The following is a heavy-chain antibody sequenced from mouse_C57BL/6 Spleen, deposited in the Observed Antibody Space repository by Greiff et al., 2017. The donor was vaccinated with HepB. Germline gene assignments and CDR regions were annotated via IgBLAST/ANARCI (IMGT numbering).Heavy chain of an antibody. CDR2: INPNNGGT. J-gene: IGHJ2*01. CDR1: GYTFTDYN. Sequence: EVQRVESGPELVKPGASVKMSCKASGYTFTDYNMHWVKQSHGKSLEWIGYINPNNGGTSYNQKFKGKATLTVNKSSSTAYMELRSLTSEDSAVYYCARELGRFDYWGQGTTLTVSS. CDR3: ARELGRFDY. D-gene: IGHD4-1*01. V-gene: IGHV1-22*01.